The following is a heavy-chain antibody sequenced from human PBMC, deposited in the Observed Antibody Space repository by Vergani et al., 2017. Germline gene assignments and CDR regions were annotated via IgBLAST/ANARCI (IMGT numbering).Heavy chain of an antibody. CDR1: GGSFSGYY. CDR2: INHSGST. J-gene: IGHJ4*02. Sequence: QVQLQQWGAGLLKPSETLSLTCAVYGGSFSGYYWSWIRQPPGKGLEWIGEINHSGSTNYNPSLKSRVTISVDTSKNQFSLKLSSVTAAETAVYYCARDRYYDSSGYETWGQGTLVTVSS. V-gene: IGHV4-34*01. CDR3: ARDRYYDSSGYET. D-gene: IGHD3-22*01.